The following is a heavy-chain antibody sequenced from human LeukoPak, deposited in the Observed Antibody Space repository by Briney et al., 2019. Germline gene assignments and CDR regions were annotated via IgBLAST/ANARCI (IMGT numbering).Heavy chain of an antibody. D-gene: IGHD6-25*01. CDR1: GFTFSSYS. CDR3: ARGTEYNTGRSVDY. V-gene: IGHV3-23*01. CDR2: ISGSGGST. Sequence: GGSLRLSCTASGFTFSSYSMTWVRQAPGKGLEWVSAISGSGGSTYYADSVKGRFTISRDNSKNTLYLQMNSLRAEDTAVYYCARGTEYNTGRSVDYWGQGTLVTVSS. J-gene: IGHJ4*02.